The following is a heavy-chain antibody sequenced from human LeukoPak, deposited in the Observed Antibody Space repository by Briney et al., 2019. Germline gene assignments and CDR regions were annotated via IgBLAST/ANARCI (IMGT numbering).Heavy chain of an antibody. J-gene: IGHJ4*02. CDR3: VKGGLYYYDSSGYNY. CDR2: ISYDGSNK. CDR1: GFSFSSYT. D-gene: IGHD3-22*01. Sequence: GGSLRLSCAASGFSFSSYTMHWVRQAPGKGLEWVAVISYDGSNKYYADSVKGRFTISRDNAKNTQHLEMNSLRAEDTAVYYCVKGGLYYYDSSGYNYWGQGTLVTVSS. V-gene: IGHV3-30-3*01.